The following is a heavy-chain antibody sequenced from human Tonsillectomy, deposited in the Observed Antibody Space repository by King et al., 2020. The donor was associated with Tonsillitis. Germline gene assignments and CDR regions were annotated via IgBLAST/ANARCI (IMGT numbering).Heavy chain of an antibody. CDR3: ARDYQQLITWFDP. J-gene: IGHJ5*02. V-gene: IGHV1-18*04. CDR2: ISPYKGRT. Sequence: VQLVQSGAEVKKPGASVKVSFKASGYTFTNYGISWVRQAPGQGLGWMGGISPYKGRTNYAEKLQDRVTMTTDTSTSTAYMELRSLRSDDTAVYYCARDYQQLITWFDPWGQGTLVTVSS. D-gene: IGHD6-13*01. CDR1: GYTFTNYG.